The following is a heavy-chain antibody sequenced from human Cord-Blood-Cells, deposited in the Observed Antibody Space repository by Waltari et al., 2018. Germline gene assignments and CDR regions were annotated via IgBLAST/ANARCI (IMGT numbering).Heavy chain of an antibody. D-gene: IGHD7-27*01. V-gene: IGHV3-7*01. CDR1: GFTFSSYW. Sequence: EVQLVESGGGLVQPGGSLRLSCAASGFTFSSYWMSWVRQAPGKGMEWVANIKQDGSEKYYVDSVKGRFTISRDNAKSSLYLQMNSLRAEDTAVYYCASRFNWGFGAFDIWGQGTMVTVSS. CDR3: ASRFNWGFGAFDI. J-gene: IGHJ3*02. CDR2: IKQDGSEK.